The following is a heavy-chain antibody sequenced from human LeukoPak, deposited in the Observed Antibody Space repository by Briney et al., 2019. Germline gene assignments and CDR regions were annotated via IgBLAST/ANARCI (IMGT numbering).Heavy chain of an antibody. CDR2: ISSRSDYI. D-gene: IGHD3-3*01. J-gene: IGHJ4*02. CDR3: ARDRAWNYFDY. CDR1: GFTFNTYS. V-gene: IGHV3-21*01. Sequence: PGGSLRLSCVASGFTFNTYSMNWVRQAPGKGLEWVSSISSRSDYIYYADSVRGRFTISRDNAKDSLYLQMNSLRAEDTAVYYCARDRAWNYFDYWGQGTLVTVSS.